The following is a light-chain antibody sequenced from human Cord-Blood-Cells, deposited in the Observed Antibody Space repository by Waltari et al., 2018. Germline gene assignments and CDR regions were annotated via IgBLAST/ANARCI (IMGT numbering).Light chain of an antibody. CDR1: ALPKQY. J-gene: IGLJ3*02. V-gene: IGLV3-25*03. Sequence: SYELTHPPPVSVSPGQTARITCSGDALPKQYAYWYQQKPGQAPVLVIYKDSERPSGIPERFSGSSSGTTVTLTISGVQAEDEADYYCQSADSSGTLWVFGGGTKLTVL. CDR3: QSADSSGTLWV. CDR2: KDS.